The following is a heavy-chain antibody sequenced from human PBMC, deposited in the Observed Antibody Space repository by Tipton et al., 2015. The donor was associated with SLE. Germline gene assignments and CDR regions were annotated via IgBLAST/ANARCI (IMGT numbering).Heavy chain of an antibody. CDR2: IYHSGST. D-gene: IGHD6-13*01. CDR1: GYSISSGYY. CDR3: AGLAAAEDY. V-gene: IGHV4-38-2*02. Sequence: TLSLTCTVSGYSISSGYYWGWIRQPPGKGLEWIGSIYHSGSTYYNPSLKSRVTISVDTSKNQFSLKLSSVTAADTAVYYCAGLAAAEDYWGQGTLVTVSS. J-gene: IGHJ4*02.